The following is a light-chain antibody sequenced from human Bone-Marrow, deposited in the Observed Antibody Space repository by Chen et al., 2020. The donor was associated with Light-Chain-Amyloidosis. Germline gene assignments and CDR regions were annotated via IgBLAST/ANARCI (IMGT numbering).Light chain of an antibody. CDR2: NDD. CDR3: QVWDTRSDQKV. V-gene: IGLV3-21*01. J-gene: IGLJ3*02. CDR1: DLASKR. Sequence: SYVLTQPPSVSVAPGQTASLSCGGGDLASKRVPWYQQRPGQAPVLVMYNDDDRPSGIPERFSGSNSGRAATLTITRVEAGDEADYYCQVWDTRSDQKVFGGGTRLTVL.